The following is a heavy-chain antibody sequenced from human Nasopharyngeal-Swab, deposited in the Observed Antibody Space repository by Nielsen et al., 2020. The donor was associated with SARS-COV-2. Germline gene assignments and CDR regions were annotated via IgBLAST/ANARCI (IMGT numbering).Heavy chain of an antibody. J-gene: IGHJ5*02. Sequence: ASVKVSCKASGYTFTSYDINWARQATGQGLEWMGWMNPNSGNTGYAQNFQGRVTMTRNTSISTAYMELSSLRSEDTAVYYCTRGYGDYGDNWFDPWGQGTLVTVSS. CDR2: MNPNSGNT. CDR3: TRGYGDYGDNWFDP. V-gene: IGHV1-8*01. D-gene: IGHD4-17*01. CDR1: GYTFTSYD.